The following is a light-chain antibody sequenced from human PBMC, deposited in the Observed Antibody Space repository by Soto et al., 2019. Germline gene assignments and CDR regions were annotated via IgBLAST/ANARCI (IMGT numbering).Light chain of an antibody. CDR3: QQYDTWPPA. J-gene: IGKJ2*01. CDR2: GAS. Sequence: EVLMTQSPATLSVSPGERATLSCRASQSVSSNLAWYQQKPGQAPRLLIYGASTRATVIPDRLSGSGSGTEFTLAISSLQSEDIAVFFCQQYDTWPPAFGQGTKVEIK. V-gene: IGKV3-15*01. CDR1: QSVSSN.